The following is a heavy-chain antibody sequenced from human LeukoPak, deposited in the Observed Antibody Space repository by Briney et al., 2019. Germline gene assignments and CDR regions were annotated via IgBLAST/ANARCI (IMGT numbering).Heavy chain of an antibody. CDR2: IYNSGST. D-gene: IGHD3-22*01. Sequence: SETLSLTCTVSGGSISSYNWSWIRQPPGKGLEWIGYIYNSGSTNYNPSLKSRATISVDTSKNQFSLKLSSVTAADTAVYYCARGTATYYYDSSGYRLGDAGFFIWGQGTMVTVSS. CDR3: ARGTATYYYDSSGYRLGDAGFFI. J-gene: IGHJ3*02. V-gene: IGHV4-59*08. CDR1: GGSISSYN.